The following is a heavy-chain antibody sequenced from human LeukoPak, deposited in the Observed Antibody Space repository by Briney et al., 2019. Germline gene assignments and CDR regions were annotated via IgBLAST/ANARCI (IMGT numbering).Heavy chain of an antibody. Sequence: SETLSLTCTVSGGPISSGGYYWSWIRQHPGKGLEWIGYIYYSGSTYYNPSLKSRVTISVDTSKNQFSLKLSSVTAADTAVYYCARGPYYDFWSGYYTQAGPDAFDIWGQGTMVTVSS. CDR3: ARGPYYDFWSGYYTQAGPDAFDI. CDR1: GGPISSGGYY. J-gene: IGHJ3*02. V-gene: IGHV4-31*03. CDR2: IYYSGST. D-gene: IGHD3-3*01.